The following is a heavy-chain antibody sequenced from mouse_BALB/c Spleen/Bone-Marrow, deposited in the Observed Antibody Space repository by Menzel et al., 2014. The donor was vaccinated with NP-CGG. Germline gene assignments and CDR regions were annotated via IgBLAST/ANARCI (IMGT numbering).Heavy chain of an antibody. V-gene: IGHV14-3*02. D-gene: IGHD2-4*01. CDR3: ARYDYGVYFDY. Sequence: VQLQQSGAEVVKPGASVKLSCTASGFNIKDTYMHWVKQRPEQGLEWIGRIDPANGNTKYDPKFQGKTTITADISSNTAYLQLSSLTSEDTAVYYCARYDYGVYFDYWGQGTTLTVSS. CDR2: IDPANGNT. J-gene: IGHJ2*01. CDR1: GFNIKDTY.